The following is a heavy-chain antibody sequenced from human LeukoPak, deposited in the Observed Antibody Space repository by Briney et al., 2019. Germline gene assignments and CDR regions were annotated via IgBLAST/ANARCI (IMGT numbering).Heavy chain of an antibody. J-gene: IGHJ2*01. CDR1: GYSISSGYY. D-gene: IGHD3/OR15-3a*01. V-gene: IGHV4-38-2*02. CDR2: IYHSGST. Sequence: SETLSLTCTVSGYSISSGYYWGWIRQPPGKGLEWIGSIYHSGSTYYNPSLKSRVTISVDTSKNQFSLKLSSVTAADTAVYYCARDLGLGPPFDLWGRGTLVTVSS. CDR3: ARDLGLGPPFDL.